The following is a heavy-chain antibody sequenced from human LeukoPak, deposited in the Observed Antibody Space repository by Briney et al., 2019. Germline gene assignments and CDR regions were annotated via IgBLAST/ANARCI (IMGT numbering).Heavy chain of an antibody. CDR2: ISYDGSNK. J-gene: IGHJ4*02. CDR1: GFTFSSYA. V-gene: IGHV3-30-3*01. D-gene: IGHD3-22*01. CDR3: ARSHSYYDSSGYYALGM. Sequence: GRSLRLSCAASGFTFSSYAMHWVRQAPGKGLEWVAVISYDGSNKYYADSVKGRFTISRDNSKNTLYLQMNSLRAEDTAVYYCARSHSYYDSSGYYALGMWGQGTLVTVSS.